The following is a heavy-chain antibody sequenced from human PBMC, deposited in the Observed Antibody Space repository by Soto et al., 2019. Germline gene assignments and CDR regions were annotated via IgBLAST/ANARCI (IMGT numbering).Heavy chain of an antibody. Sequence: GGSLRLSCAASGFTFSSYAMHWVRQAPGKGLEWVAVISYDGSKKYYADSVKGRFTISRDNSKSTLYLQMNSLRPEDTAVYYCARLLRNIAVAGPLDYWGQGXLVTVYS. V-gene: IGHV3-30-3*01. J-gene: IGHJ4*02. CDR3: ARLLRNIAVAGPLDY. D-gene: IGHD6-19*01. CDR1: GFTFSSYA. CDR2: ISYDGSKK.